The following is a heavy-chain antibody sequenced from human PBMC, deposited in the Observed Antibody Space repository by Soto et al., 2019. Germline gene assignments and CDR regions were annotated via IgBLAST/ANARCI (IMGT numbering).Heavy chain of an antibody. D-gene: IGHD1-26*01. J-gene: IGHJ4*02. CDR1: GFTFSNAW. CDR3: ATFGGGATTSFDY. CDR2: IKSKTDGGTT. V-gene: IGHV3-15*01. Sequence: EVQLVESGGGLVKPGGSLRLSCAASGFTFSNAWMSWVRQAPGKGLEWVGRIKSKTDGGTTDYAAPVKGRFTISRDDSKNTLYLQMNSLKTEDTAVYYCATFGGGATTSFDYWGQGTLVTVSS.